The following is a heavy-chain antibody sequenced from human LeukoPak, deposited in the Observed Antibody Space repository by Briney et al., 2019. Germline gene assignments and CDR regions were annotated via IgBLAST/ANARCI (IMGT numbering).Heavy chain of an antibody. CDR1: GGSISSYY. CDR3: RASSGSFDY. Sequence: SETLPLTCTVSGGSISSYYWSWIRQPPGKGLEWIGYIYYSGSTNYNPFLKSRVTISVDTSKNQFSLKLSSVTAADTAVYCARASSGSFDYWGQGTLVTVSS. J-gene: IGHJ4*02. D-gene: IGHD3-22*01. CDR2: IYYSGST. V-gene: IGHV4-59*01.